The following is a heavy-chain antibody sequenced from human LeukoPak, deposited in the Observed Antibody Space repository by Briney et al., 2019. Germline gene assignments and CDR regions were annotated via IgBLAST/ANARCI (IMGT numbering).Heavy chain of an antibody. CDR1: GGSISSYY. CDR3: ARLRGYSNYATWFDP. D-gene: IGHD4-11*01. Sequence: SETLSLTCTVSGGSISSYYWSWIRQPPGKGLEWTGYIYTSGSTNYNPSLKSRVTISVDTSKNQFSLKLSSVTAADTAVYYCARLRGYSNYATWFDPWGQGTLVTVSS. J-gene: IGHJ5*02. CDR2: IYTSGST. V-gene: IGHV4-4*09.